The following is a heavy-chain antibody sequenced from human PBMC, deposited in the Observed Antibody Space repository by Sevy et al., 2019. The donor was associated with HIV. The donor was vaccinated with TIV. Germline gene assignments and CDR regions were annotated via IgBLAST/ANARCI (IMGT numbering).Heavy chain of an antibody. Sequence: LSLTCAASGFTFNTHAMHWVRQAPGKGLEWVALISYDGIIKYFADSVKGRLTISRDNSKNTLSLQMNSLRIEDTAVYYCARAGGYTSAWSPGNYWGQGTLVTVSS. V-gene: IGHV3-30*04. D-gene: IGHD6-19*01. CDR1: GFTFNTHA. CDR2: ISYDGIIK. CDR3: ARAGGYTSAWSPGNY. J-gene: IGHJ4*02.